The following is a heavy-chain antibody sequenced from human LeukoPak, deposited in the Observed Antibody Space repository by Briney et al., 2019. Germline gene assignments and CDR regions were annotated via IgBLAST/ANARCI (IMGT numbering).Heavy chain of an antibody. CDR3: ARCREGWVGELLYVAY. CDR1: GFTFSSYS. CDR2: ISISSSYK. Sequence: PGGSLRLSCAASGFTFSSYSMNWVRQAPGKGLEWVSSISISSSYKYYADSAKGRFTIARDNAKNALYLQMNSLRAEAAAVYYCARCREGWVGELLYVAYWGQGTLVIVSS. D-gene: IGHD3-10*01. V-gene: IGHV3-21*01. J-gene: IGHJ4*02.